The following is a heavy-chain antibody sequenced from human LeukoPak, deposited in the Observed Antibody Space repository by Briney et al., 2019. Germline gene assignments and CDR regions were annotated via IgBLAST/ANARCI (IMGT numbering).Heavy chain of an antibody. CDR1: GFTFSSYA. CDR2: ISGSGGST. V-gene: IGHV3-23*01. Sequence: PGGSLRLSCAASGFTFSSYAMSWVRQAPGKGLEWVSAISGSGGSTYYADSVKGRFTISRDNSKNTLYLQMNSLRAEDTAVYYCAKDLQDYGSGSWVNNWFDPWGQGTLVTVSS. D-gene: IGHD3-10*01. J-gene: IGHJ5*02. CDR3: AKDLQDYGSGSWVNNWFDP.